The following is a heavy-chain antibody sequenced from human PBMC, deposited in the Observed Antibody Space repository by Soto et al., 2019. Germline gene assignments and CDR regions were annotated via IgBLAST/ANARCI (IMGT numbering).Heavy chain of an antibody. D-gene: IGHD1-26*01. CDR2: INHSGST. Sequence: SETLALSCAGYGGSFSGYYWSWIRQPPGKGLEWIGEINHSGSTNYNPSLKSRVTISVDTSKNTLYLQMNSLRAEDTAVYYCAKDQPIYSGSYSGFDYWGQGTLVTVSS. J-gene: IGHJ4*02. CDR1: GGSFSGYY. V-gene: IGHV4-34*01. CDR3: AKDQPIYSGSYSGFDY.